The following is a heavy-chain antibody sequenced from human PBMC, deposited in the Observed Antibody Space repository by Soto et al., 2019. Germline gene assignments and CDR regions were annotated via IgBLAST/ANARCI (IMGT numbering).Heavy chain of an antibody. CDR3: ARGQYYYGSDDAFDI. CDR2: ISAYNGNT. D-gene: IGHD3-10*01. V-gene: IGHV1-18*01. Sequence: ASVKVSCKASGYTFTSYGSSWVRQAPGQGLEWMGWISAYNGNTNYAQKLQGRVTMTTDTSTSTAYMELRSLRSDDTAVYYCARGQYYYGSDDAFDIWGQGTMVTVSS. J-gene: IGHJ3*02. CDR1: GYTFTSYG.